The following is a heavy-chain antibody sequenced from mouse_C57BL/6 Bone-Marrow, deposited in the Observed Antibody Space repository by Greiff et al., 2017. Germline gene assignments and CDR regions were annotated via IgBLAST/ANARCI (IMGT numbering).Heavy chain of an antibody. CDR3: ARWGLLRWYFDV. J-gene: IGHJ1*03. D-gene: IGHD1-1*01. Sequence: VQLQQPGAELVKPGASVKLSYWMHWVKQRPGQGLEWIGMIHPNSGSTNYNEKFKSKATLTVDKSSSTAYMQPSSLTSEDSAVYYCARWGLLRWYFDVWGTGTTVTVSS. V-gene: IGHV1-64*01. CDR2: IHPNSGST. CDR1: W.